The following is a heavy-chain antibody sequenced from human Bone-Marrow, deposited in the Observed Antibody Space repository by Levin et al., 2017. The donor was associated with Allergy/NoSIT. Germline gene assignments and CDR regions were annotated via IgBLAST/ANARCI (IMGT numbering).Heavy chain of an antibody. D-gene: IGHD3-10*01. CDR2: IKQDGNEK. J-gene: IGHJ4*02. Sequence: GASVKVSCAASGFNFTMYWMSWVRQAPGKGLEWVATIKQDGNEKFYVDSVKGRFTISRDNAKNSLSLQMNSLRAEDTGDYYCARRFRSGELEHFFDYWGQGNLVTVSS. CDR3: ARRFRSGELEHFFDY. CDR1: GFNFTMYW. V-gene: IGHV3-7*01.